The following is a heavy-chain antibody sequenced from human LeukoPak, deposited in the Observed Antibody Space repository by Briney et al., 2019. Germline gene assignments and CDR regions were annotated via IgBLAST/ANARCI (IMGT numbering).Heavy chain of an antibody. D-gene: IGHD7-27*01. J-gene: IGHJ4*02. CDR1: GFTFSSYS. CDR2: IISSSDYT. V-gene: IGHV3-21*01. Sequence: GGSLRLSCAASGFTFSSYSMNWVRQAPGKGLEWVSYIISSSDYTQYADSVKGRFTISRDSAQNSLYLQMNSLRVEDTAVYFCVGDQNWAFDYWGQGALVTVSS. CDR3: VGDQNWAFDY.